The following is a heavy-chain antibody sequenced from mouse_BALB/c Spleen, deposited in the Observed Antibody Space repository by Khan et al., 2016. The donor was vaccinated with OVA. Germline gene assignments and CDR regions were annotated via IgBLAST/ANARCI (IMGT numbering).Heavy chain of an antibody. V-gene: IGHV1-4*01. CDR2: INPRSGYT. Sequence: QVQLKQSGAELARPGASVKMSCEASGYTFTSNTMHWVKQRPGQGLEWIGYINPRSGYTNYNQKFKDKATLTADKSSSTAYMQLSSLTSEDSAVYYCARRTTGYAMDYWGQGTSVSVSS. J-gene: IGHJ4*01. CDR1: GYTFTSNT. CDR3: ARRTTGYAMDY. D-gene: IGHD2-14*01.